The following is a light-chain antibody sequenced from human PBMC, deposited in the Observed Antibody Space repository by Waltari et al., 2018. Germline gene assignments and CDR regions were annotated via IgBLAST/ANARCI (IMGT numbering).Light chain of an antibody. Sequence: DIQMTQSPSSLSASVGDRVTIACRASQNIRKFLNWYQQKPGKPPTLLIFAASTLQSGVPSRFSGSGSGTDFTLTISSLRREDFAIYYCQQSFNTPRTFGQGTNLQIK. CDR3: QQSFNTPRT. J-gene: IGKJ2*01. V-gene: IGKV1-39*01. CDR2: AAS. CDR1: QNIRKF.